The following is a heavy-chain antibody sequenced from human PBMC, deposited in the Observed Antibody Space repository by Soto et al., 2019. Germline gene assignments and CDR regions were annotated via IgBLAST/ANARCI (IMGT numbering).Heavy chain of an antibody. Sequence: GSLRLSCAASGFTFSGSAMHWVRQASGKGLEWVGRIRSKANSYATAYAASVKGRFTISRDDSKNTAYLQMNSLKTEDTAVYYCTSLYSGSYLDSHAFDIWGQGTMVTVSS. CDR3: TSLYSGSYLDSHAFDI. J-gene: IGHJ3*02. CDR1: GFTFSGSA. D-gene: IGHD1-26*01. V-gene: IGHV3-73*01. CDR2: IRSKANSYAT.